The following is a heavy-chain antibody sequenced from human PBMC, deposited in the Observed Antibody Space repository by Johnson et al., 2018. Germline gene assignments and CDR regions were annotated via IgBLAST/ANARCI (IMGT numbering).Heavy chain of an antibody. J-gene: IGHJ6*03. V-gene: IGHV3-7*01. CDR3: ASSTVTTFHYYYYMEV. Sequence: EVQLVESGGGLVQPGGSLRLSCAASGFTFSSYWMSWVRQAPGKGLEWVANIKQDGSEKYYVDSVKGRFTISRDNAKNSLYRQMNSLRAEDTAVYYCASSTVTTFHYYYYMEVWGKGTTVTVSS. CDR1: GFTFSSYW. CDR2: IKQDGSEK. D-gene: IGHD4-17*01.